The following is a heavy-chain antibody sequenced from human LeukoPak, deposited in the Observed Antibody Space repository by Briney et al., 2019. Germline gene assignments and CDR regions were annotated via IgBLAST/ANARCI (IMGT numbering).Heavy chain of an antibody. J-gene: IGHJ4*02. V-gene: IGHV1-2*02. CDR2: INPYSGDT. CDR3: ARDGEVLRFLQWSNPVDY. Sequence: ASVKVSCTASGYTFIGYYIHWVRQAPGQGLEWMGWINPYSGDTDYARKFQGRVTMTRDTSISTAYMELSRLRSDDTAVYYCARDGEVLRFLQWSNPVDYWGQGTLVTVSS. CDR1: GYTFIGYY. D-gene: IGHD3-3*01.